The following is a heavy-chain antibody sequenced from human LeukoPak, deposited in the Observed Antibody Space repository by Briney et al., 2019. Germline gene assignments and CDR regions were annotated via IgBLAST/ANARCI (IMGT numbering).Heavy chain of an antibody. D-gene: IGHD1-26*01. CDR3: ARNGSLSSGSRRCFQH. Sequence: PSETLSLTCTVSGYSISSGYYGGWLRHPPGKGLERIGIFYNSGSTYYTPPLKRRATISVATSKNQFPLMLRAVTAAAPAVYYWARNGSLSSGSRRCFQHWRQGTLVTVSS. V-gene: IGHV4-38-2*02. CDR2: FYNSGST. CDR1: GYSISSGYY. J-gene: IGHJ1*01.